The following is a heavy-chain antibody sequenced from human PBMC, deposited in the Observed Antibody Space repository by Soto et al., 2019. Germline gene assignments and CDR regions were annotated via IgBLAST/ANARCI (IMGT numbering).Heavy chain of an antibody. J-gene: IGHJ4*02. D-gene: IGHD6-6*01. CDR3: ASPSIAARPLQFDY. CDR1: GFTFSSYG. CDR2: IWYDGSNK. V-gene: IGHV3-33*01. Sequence: GGSLRLSCAASGFTFSSYGMHWVRQAPGKGLEWVAVIWYDGSNKYYADSVKGRFTISRDNSKNTLYLQMNSLRAGDTAMFYCASPSIAARPLQFDYLGQGTLVTVSS.